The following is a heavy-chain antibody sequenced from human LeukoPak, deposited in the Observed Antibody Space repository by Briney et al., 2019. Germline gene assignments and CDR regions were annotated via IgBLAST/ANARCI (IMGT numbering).Heavy chain of an antibody. Sequence: SETLSLTCAVYGGTFSGYYWSWIRQPPGKGLEWIGEINHGGSTNYNPSLKSRVTISVATSKHQFSLKLSSVTAADTAVYYCARGAIWYCSSTSCRSTRNWFDPWAREPWSPSPQ. D-gene: IGHD2-2*01. CDR3: ARGAIWYCSSTSCRSTRNWFDP. CDR2: INHGGST. CDR1: GGTFSGYY. J-gene: IGHJ5*02. V-gene: IGHV4-34*01.